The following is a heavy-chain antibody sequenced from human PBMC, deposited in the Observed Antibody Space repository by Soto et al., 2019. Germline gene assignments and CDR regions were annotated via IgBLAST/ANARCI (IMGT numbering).Heavy chain of an antibody. Sequence: GGSLRLSCAAFGFTVSGKKYVAWVRQAPGKGLEWVSALYDLDGTYYADSVKGRFTTSSDSSRTTVYLQMNSLRPDDTAVYSCATWHLQEHAYDIWGQGTMVTVS. J-gene: IGHJ3*02. V-gene: IGHV3-53*01. CDR3: ATWHLQEHAYDI. CDR1: GFTVSGKKY. D-gene: IGHD1-1*01. CDR2: LYDLDGT.